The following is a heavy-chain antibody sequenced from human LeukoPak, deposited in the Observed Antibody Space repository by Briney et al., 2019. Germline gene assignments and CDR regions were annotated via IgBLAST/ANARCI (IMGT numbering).Heavy chain of an antibody. V-gene: IGHV1-8*01. CDR3: ASLYSGYDYVNDAFDI. Sequence: GASVKVSCKASGYTFTSYDINWVRQATGQGLEWMGWMNPDSGNTGYAQKFQGRVTMTRNTSISTAYMELSSLRSEDTAVYYRASLYSGYDYVNDAFDIWGQGTMVTVSS. D-gene: IGHD5-12*01. J-gene: IGHJ3*02. CDR2: MNPDSGNT. CDR1: GYTFTSYD.